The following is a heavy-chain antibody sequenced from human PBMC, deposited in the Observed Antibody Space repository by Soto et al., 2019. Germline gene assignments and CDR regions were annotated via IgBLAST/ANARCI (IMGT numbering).Heavy chain of an antibody. D-gene: IGHD3-10*01. CDR3: ARGVTMVRGVIFDAFDI. CDR1: GGSISSGGYS. CDR2: IYHSGST. Sequence: SETLSLTCAVSGGSISSGGYSWSWIRQPPGKGLEWIGYIYHSGSTYYNPSLKSRVTISVDRSKNQFSLKLSSVTAADTAVYYCARGVTMVRGVIFDAFDIWGQGTMVTVSS. V-gene: IGHV4-30-2*01. J-gene: IGHJ3*02.